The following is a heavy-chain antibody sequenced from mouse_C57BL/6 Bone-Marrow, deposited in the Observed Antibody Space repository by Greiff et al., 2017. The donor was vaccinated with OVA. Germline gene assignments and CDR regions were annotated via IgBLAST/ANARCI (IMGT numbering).Heavy chain of an antibody. V-gene: IGHV1-55*01. Sequence: VQLQQPGAELVKPGASVKMSCKASGYTFTSYWITWVKQRPGQGLEWIGDIYPGSGSTNYNEKFKGKATFTADTSSNTAYMQLSSLTTEDSAIYYCARRGLLRPVAPWYFDVWGTGTTVTVSS. CDR1: GYTFTSYW. D-gene: IGHD1-2*01. J-gene: IGHJ1*03. CDR2: IYPGSGST. CDR3: ARRGLLRPVAPWYFDV.